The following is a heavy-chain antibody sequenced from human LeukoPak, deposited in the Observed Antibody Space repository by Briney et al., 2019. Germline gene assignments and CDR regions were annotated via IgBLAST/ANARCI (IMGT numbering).Heavy chain of an antibody. J-gene: IGHJ4*02. CDR1: GFTFSSYA. CDR3: AKRLAAAGTRSVDY. Sequence: GGSLRPSCAASGFTFSSYAMSWVRQAPGKGLEWVSAISGSGGSTYYADSVKGRFTISRDNSKNTLYLQMNSLRAEDTAVYYCAKRLAAAGTRSVDYWGQGTLVTVSS. CDR2: ISGSGGST. D-gene: IGHD6-13*01. V-gene: IGHV3-23*01.